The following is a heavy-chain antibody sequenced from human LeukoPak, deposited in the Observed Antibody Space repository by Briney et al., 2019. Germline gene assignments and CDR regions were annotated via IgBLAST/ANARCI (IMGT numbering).Heavy chain of an antibody. CDR2: IRYDGSNK. CDR1: GFTFSSYG. V-gene: IGHV3-30*02. J-gene: IGHJ4*02. D-gene: IGHD3-22*01. Sequence: GGSLRLSCAASGFTFSSYGMHWVRQAPGKGLEWVAFIRYDGSNKYYADSVKGRFTISRDNSKNTLYLQMNSLRAEDTAVYYCAKDAYYYDSSGYYREYYFDYWGQGTLVTVSS. CDR3: AKDAYYYDSSGYYREYYFDY.